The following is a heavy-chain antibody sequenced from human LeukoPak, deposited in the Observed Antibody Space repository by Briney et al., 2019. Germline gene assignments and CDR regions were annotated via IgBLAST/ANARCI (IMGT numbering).Heavy chain of an antibody. CDR3: ATVRDIVVGGGPYYFDY. V-gene: IGHV1-2*02. CDR1: GYTFIGYY. J-gene: IGHJ4*02. CDR2: INPHNGDT. D-gene: IGHD2-15*01. Sequence: GVSAKVSCKASGYTFIGYYLHWVRQAPGQGLEWMGWINPHNGDTNYAQKFQGRVTMTRDTSITTAYMELSRLKSDDTAVYYCATVRDIVVGGGPYYFDYWGQGTLVTVSS.